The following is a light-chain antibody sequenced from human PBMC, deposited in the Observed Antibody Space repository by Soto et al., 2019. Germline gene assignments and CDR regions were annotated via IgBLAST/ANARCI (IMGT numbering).Light chain of an antibody. CDR3: QQLNSYPWT. Sequence: DIQLTQSPSFLSASVGDRVTITCRASQGISSYLAWYQQKPGKAPNLLIYAASTLQSGVPSRFSGSESGKDFPLTISSLQPEEFATYDCQQLNSYPWTFGQGTKVEIK. CDR2: AAS. CDR1: QGISSY. V-gene: IGKV1-9*01. J-gene: IGKJ1*01.